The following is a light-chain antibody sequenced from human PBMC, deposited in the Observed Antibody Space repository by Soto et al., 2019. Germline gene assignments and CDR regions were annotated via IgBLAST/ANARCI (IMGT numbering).Light chain of an antibody. V-gene: IGKV3-20*01. Sequence: EIVLTQSPGTLSLSPGERATLSCRASQSVSSSYLAWYQQKPGQAPSLLIYGASSRATGIPDRFSGSGSGKDFTLIISRLEPEDFAVYYCQQYGSSPRTFGQGTKVEIK. J-gene: IGKJ1*01. CDR2: GAS. CDR1: QSVSSSY. CDR3: QQYGSSPRT.